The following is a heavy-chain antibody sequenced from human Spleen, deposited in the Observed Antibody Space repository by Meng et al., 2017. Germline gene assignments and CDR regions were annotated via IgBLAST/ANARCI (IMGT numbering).Heavy chain of an antibody. CDR1: GYTFTSYG. J-gene: IGHJ4*02. Sequence: ASVKVSCKASGYTFTSYGISWVRQAPGQGLEWMGWISAYNGNTNYAQKLQGRVTITADKSTSTAYMELSSLRSEDTAVYYCARDAKYCGGDCYPNLDYWGQGTLVTVSS. CDR2: ISAYNGNT. D-gene: IGHD2-21*02. CDR3: ARDAKYCGGDCYPNLDY. V-gene: IGHV1-18*01.